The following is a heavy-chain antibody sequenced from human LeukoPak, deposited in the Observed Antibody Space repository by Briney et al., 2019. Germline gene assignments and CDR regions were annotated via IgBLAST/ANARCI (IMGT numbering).Heavy chain of an antibody. Sequence: GGSLRLSCAASGFTFSKYAMSWVRQAPGKGLEWVSSISSNSNYMHYADSVKGRFTIQRDNAKNSLYLQMNSLRDEDTAVYYCARAVYSSGWNGEYWGQGTLVTVSS. CDR1: GFTFSKYA. CDR3: ARAVYSSGWNGEY. D-gene: IGHD6-19*01. CDR2: ISSNSNYM. J-gene: IGHJ4*02. V-gene: IGHV3-21*01.